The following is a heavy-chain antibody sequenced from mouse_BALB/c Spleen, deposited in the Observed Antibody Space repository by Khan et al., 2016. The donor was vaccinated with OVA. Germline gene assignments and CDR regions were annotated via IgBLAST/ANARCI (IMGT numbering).Heavy chain of an antibody. V-gene: IGHV1-69*02. CDR1: GYTFSNYW. CDR3: SREVRLHYYAMDY. D-gene: IGHD2-14*01. Sequence: QVQLQQPGTELVRPEASVKLSCKASGYTFSNYWINWVKQRPGQGLEWIGNIYPSDSYTNYNQNFKDKATLTVDKSSSTAYMQLSSPTSEDSAVYYCSREVRLHYYAMDYWGQGTSVTVSS. CDR2: IYPSDSYT. J-gene: IGHJ4*01.